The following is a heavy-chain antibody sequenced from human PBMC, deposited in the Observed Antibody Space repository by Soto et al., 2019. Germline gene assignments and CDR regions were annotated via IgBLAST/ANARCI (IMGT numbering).Heavy chain of an antibody. CDR2: IIPIFASP. J-gene: IGHJ4*02. CDR3: AKVSRITIFREGHLAF. CDR1: GGAFSNDG. Sequence: QVQLVQSGAEVKKPGSSVKVSCKTSGGAFSNDGFSWVRQAPGQGLAWMGGIIPIFASPNYAQKFQGRITSTAEQSMRTVYMKLDNRTSEDAAMYYCAKVSRITIFREGHLAFWGQGTLVTASS. V-gene: IGHV1-69*01. D-gene: IGHD3-9*01.